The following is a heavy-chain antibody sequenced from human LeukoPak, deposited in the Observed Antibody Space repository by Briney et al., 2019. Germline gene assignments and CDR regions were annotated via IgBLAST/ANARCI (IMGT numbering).Heavy chain of an antibody. Sequence: PSETLSLTRTVSGGSISSYYWSWIRQPPGKGLEWIGEINHSGSTNYNPSLKSRVTISVDTSKNQFSLKLSSVTAADTAVYYCARVGWGIAARPVDYWGQGTLVTVSS. CDR3: ARVGWGIAARPVDY. J-gene: IGHJ4*02. D-gene: IGHD6-6*01. CDR1: GGSISSYY. CDR2: INHSGST. V-gene: IGHV4-34*01.